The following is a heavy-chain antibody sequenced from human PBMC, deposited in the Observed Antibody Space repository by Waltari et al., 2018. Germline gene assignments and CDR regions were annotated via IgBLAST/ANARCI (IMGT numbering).Heavy chain of an antibody. CDR1: GGTFSSYT. D-gene: IGHD4-4*01. J-gene: IGHJ4*02. CDR2: IIPILGLA. V-gene: IGHV1-69*02. Sequence: QVQLVQSGAEVKKPGSSVKVSCKASGGTFSSYTISWVRQVPGHGLEWMGRIIPILGLANYAQKCQGRVTITADKSTSTAYMELSSLRSEDTDVYYCARSSEVEMTTIGADYFDYWGQGTLVTVSS. CDR3: ARSSEVEMTTIGADYFDY.